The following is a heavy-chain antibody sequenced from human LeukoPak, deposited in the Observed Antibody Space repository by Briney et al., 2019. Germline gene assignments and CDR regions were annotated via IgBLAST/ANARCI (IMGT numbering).Heavy chain of an antibody. V-gene: IGHV3-7*03. CDR3: TRTGYSSNSLDY. CDR2: IKEDGSKK. Sequence: VRXAPGKGXEWVANIKEDGSKKQYVDAVKGRFTISRDNAKNLLYLEMNSLRAEDTAVYYCTRTGYSSNSLDYWGQGTLVTVSS. J-gene: IGHJ4*02. D-gene: IGHD6-19*01.